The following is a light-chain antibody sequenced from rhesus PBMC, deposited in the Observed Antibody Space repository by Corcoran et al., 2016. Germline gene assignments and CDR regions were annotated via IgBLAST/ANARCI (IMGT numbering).Light chain of an antibody. CDR2: VAS. Sequence: DVQLTQSPSSLSASVGDRVTITCRASQTISTYLAWFQQKPGKVPTLLIYVASTLESGVPSRFSGGGSGTEFTLTVSSLQPEDFATYYCQQYDSHPFTFGPGTKLDIK. V-gene: IGKV1-44*02. CDR3: QQYDSHPFT. CDR1: QTISTY. J-gene: IGKJ3*01.